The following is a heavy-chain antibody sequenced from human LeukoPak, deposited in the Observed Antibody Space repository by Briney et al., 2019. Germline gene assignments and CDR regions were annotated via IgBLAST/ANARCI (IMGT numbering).Heavy chain of an antibody. V-gene: IGHV4-4*07. J-gene: IGHJ3*02. CDR3: ARVGKKWDRHGAFDI. CDR1: GGSISSYY. Sequence: SETLSLTCTVSGGSISSYYWSWIRQPAGKGLEWIGRIYTSGSTNYNPSLKSRVTMSVDTSKNQFSLKLSSVTAADTVVYCCARVGKKWDRHGAFDIWGQGTMVTVSS. D-gene: IGHD1-1*01. CDR2: IYTSGST.